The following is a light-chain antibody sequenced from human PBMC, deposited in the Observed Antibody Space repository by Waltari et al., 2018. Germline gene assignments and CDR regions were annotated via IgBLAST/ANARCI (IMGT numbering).Light chain of an antibody. Sequence: QSALTQPASVSGSPGQSITISCTGTSRDVGGYHYVSWYQQHPGKAPKLMIYDVSKRPSGVSNRFSGSKSGNTASLTISGLQAEDEADYYCCSYAGSSTFVVFGGGTKLTVL. CDR1: SRDVGGYHY. CDR2: DVS. CDR3: CSYAGSSTFVV. J-gene: IGLJ2*01. V-gene: IGLV2-23*02.